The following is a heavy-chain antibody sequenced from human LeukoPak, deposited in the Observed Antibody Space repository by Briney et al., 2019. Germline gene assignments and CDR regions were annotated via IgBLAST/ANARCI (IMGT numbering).Heavy chain of an antibody. Sequence: GGSLRLSCVASGFTFSNYWMNWVRQAPGKGLEWVANIKPDGGEQYYVDSVKGRFTISRDNSKNTLYLQMNSLRAEDTAVYYCARGDSSGYYNAFDIWGQGTMVTVSS. J-gene: IGHJ3*02. D-gene: IGHD3-22*01. CDR3: ARGDSSGYYNAFDI. CDR1: GFTFSNYW. CDR2: IKPDGGEQ. V-gene: IGHV3-7*03.